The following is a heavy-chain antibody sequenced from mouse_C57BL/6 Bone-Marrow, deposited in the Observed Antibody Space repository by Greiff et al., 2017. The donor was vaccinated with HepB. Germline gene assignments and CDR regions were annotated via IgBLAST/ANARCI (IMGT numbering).Heavy chain of an antibody. V-gene: IGHV1-66*01. CDR1: GYSFTSYY. D-gene: IGHD1-1*01. CDR3: ARRPYYGSVSYFDY. CDR2: IYPGSGNT. Sequence: QVQLQQSGPELVKPGASVKISCKASGYSFTSYYIHWVKQRPGQGLEWIGWIYPGSGNTKYNEKFKGKATLTADTSSSTAYMQLSSLTSEDSAVYYCARRPYYGSVSYFDYWGQGTTLTVSS. J-gene: IGHJ2*01.